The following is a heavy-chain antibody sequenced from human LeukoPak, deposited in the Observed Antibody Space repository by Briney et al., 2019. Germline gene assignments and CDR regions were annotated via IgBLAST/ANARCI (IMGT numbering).Heavy chain of an antibody. CDR3: ARGPGAKIVVVIKVHNAFDI. Sequence: SETLSLTCAVYGGSFSGYYWNWIRQPPGKGLEWIGEINHSGSTNYNPSLKSRVTISVDTSKNQFSLKLSSVTAADTAVYYCARGPGAKIVVVIKVHNAFDIWGQGTMVTVSS. CDR2: INHSGST. V-gene: IGHV4-34*01. J-gene: IGHJ3*02. CDR1: GGSFSGYY. D-gene: IGHD3-22*01.